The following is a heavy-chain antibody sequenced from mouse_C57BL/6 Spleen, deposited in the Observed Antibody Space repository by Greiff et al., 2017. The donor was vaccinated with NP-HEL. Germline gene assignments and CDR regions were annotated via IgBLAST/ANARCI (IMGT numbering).Heavy chain of an antibody. V-gene: IGHV5-9*01. Sequence: EVKLMESGGGLVKPGGSLKLSCAASGFTFSSYTMSWVRQTPEKRLEWVATISGGGGNTYYPDSVKGRFTISRDNAKNTLYLQMSSLRSEDTALYYCARHERDYFDYWGQGTTLTVSS. J-gene: IGHJ2*01. CDR2: ISGGGGNT. CDR1: GFTFSSYT. CDR3: ARHERDYFDY.